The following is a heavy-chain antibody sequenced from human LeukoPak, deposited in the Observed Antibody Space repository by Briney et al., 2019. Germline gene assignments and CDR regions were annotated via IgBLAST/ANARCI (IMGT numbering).Heavy chain of an antibody. CDR2: INPNSGGT. V-gene: IGHV1-2*02. CDR1: GYTFTGYY. D-gene: IGHD3-9*01. J-gene: IGHJ4*02. Sequence: ASVKVSCKASGYTFTGYYMHWGRQAPGQGLEWMGWINPNSGGTNYAQKFQGRVTMTRDTSISTAYMELRRLRSTDTAVYSCARSHYDILTGSAYWGQGTLVTVSS. CDR3: ARSHYDILTGSAY.